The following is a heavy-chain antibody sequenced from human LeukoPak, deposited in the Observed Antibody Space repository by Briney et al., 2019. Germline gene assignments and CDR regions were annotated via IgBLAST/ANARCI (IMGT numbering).Heavy chain of an antibody. CDR3: ARESCSSTSCLVRWFDP. V-gene: IGHV1-69*05. CDR2: IIPIFGTA. CDR1: GGTFSSYA. D-gene: IGHD2-2*01. J-gene: IGHJ5*02. Sequence: SVKVSCKASGGTFSSYAISWVRQAPGQGLEWMGGIIPIFGTASYAQKFQGRVTMTRDMSTSTVYMELSSLGSEDTAVYYCARESCSSTSCLVRWFDPWGQGTLVTVSS.